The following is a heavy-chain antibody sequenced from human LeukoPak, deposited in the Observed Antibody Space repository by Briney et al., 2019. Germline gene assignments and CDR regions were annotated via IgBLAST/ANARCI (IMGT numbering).Heavy chain of an antibody. J-gene: IGHJ4*02. Sequence: PSETLSLTCTVSGGCINNYYWSWIRQPAGKGLEWIGRIYSSGSTNHNPSLKSRVTMSVDTSKNQFSLKLSSVTAADTAVYYCARGSSGWYSIDYWGQGTLVTVSS. CDR3: ARGSSGWYSIDY. CDR2: IYSSGST. CDR1: GGCINNYY. V-gene: IGHV4-4*07. D-gene: IGHD6-19*01.